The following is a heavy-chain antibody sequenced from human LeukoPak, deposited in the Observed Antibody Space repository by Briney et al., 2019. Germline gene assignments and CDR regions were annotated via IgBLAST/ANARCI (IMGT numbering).Heavy chain of an antibody. CDR3: ARDGSDTAVKDY. Sequence: ASVKVSCKASGYTFSGYYMHWVRQAPGQGLEWMGWINPNSGGTNYAQKFQGRVTMTTDTSTSTAYMELRSLRSDDTAVYYCARDGSDTAVKDYWGQGTLVTVSS. CDR2: INPNSGGT. D-gene: IGHD5-18*01. CDR1: GYTFSGYY. V-gene: IGHV1-2*02. J-gene: IGHJ4*02.